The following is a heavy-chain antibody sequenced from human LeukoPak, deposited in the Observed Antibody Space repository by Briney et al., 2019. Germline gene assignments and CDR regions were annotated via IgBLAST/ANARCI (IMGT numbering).Heavy chain of an antibody. J-gene: IGHJ5*02. CDR3: ARDKAGVPLLGWFDP. Sequence: ASVKVSCKASGYTFTCYYMHWVRQAPGQGLEWMGWINPNSGGTNYAQKFQGRVTMTRDTSISTAYMELSRLRSDDTAVYYCARDKAGVPLLGWFDPWGQGTLVTVSS. D-gene: IGHD3-10*01. CDR1: GYTFTCYY. V-gene: IGHV1-2*02. CDR2: INPNSGGT.